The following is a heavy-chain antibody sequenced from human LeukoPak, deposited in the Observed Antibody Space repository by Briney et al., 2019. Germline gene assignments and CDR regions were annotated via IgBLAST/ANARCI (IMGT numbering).Heavy chain of an antibody. J-gene: IGHJ5*02. CDR1: GFTFSVKW. D-gene: IGHD1-26*01. V-gene: IGHV3-7*03. Sequence: GGSLRLSCVASGFTFSVKWMSWVRQAPGKGPEWVASIKKDGSQKYYVDSVKGRFTISRDNAQNSLYLEMSSLSVEDTAIYSCARVGWELLNLHFDPRGQGTLVTVSS. CDR2: IKKDGSQK. CDR3: ARVGWELLNLHFDP.